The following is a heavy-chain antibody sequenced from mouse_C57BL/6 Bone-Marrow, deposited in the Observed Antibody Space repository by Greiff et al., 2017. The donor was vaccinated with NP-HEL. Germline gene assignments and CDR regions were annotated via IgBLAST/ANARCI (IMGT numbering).Heavy chain of an antibody. CDR3: AREGFAY. Sequence: VQLQQPGAELVRPGSSVKLSCKASGYTFTSYWMHWVKQRPIQGLEWIGNIDPSDSETHYNQNFKDKATLTVDKSSSTVYLQLSSLTSEGSAVYYCAREGFAYWGPGTLVTVSA. J-gene: IGHJ3*01. V-gene: IGHV1-52*01. CDR1: GYTFTSYW. CDR2: IDPSDSET.